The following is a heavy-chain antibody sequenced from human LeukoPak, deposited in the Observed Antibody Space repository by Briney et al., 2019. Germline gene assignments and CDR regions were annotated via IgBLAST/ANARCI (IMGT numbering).Heavy chain of an antibody. J-gene: IGHJ6*02. V-gene: IGHV4-34*01. Sequence: SETLSLTCAVYGGSFSGYYWSWIRQPPGKGLEWIGEINHSGSTNYNPSLKSRVTLSVDTSKNQFSLKLSSVTAADTAVYYCARAGRITIFGVVIDYYYGMDVWGQGTTVTVSS. CDR3: ARAGRITIFGVVIDYYYGMDV. CDR1: GGSFSGYY. D-gene: IGHD3-3*01. CDR2: INHSGST.